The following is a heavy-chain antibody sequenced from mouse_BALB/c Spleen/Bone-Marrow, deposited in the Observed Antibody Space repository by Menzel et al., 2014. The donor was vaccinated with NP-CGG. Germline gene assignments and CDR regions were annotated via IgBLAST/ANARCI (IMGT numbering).Heavy chain of an antibody. CDR2: INPGSGGT. CDR3: AREKGKDAMDY. D-gene: IGHD2-1*01. J-gene: IGHJ4*01. V-gene: IGHV1-54*01. CDR1: GYAFXNYL. Sequence: VQLQQSGAELVRPGTSVKVSCKASGYAFXNYLIEWVKQRPGQGLEWIGVINPGSGGTNYNEKFKGKAKLTADKSSSTAYMQLSSLTSDDSAVYFCAREKGKDAMDYWGQGTSVTVSS.